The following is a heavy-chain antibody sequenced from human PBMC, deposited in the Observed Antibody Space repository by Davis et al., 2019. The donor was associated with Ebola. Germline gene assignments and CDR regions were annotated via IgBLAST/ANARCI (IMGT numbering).Heavy chain of an antibody. CDR1: GFTFSDYA. V-gene: IGHV3-30-3*01. Sequence: GESLKISCAASGFTFSDYAMHWVRQAPGKGLEWVAVIPYDGSNTYYADSVEGRFTISRDNSKNTLYLQMNSLRAEDTALYYCAKVKYYSTWRGGFDSWGQGTLVTVSS. CDR3: AKVKYYSTWRGGFDS. CDR2: IPYDGSNT. J-gene: IGHJ4*02. D-gene: IGHD6-13*01.